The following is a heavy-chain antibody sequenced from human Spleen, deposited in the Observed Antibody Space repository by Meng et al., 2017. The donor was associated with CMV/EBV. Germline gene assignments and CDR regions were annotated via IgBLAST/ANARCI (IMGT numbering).Heavy chain of an antibody. CDR3: ARDLGGSSWYDY. J-gene: IGHJ4*02. D-gene: IGHD6-13*01. CDR2: ISSSGSPF. Sequence: SCAASGFTLSDYYMTGIRQAPGKGLEWVSSISSSGSPFYYTDSVKGRFTISRDNAKSSLYLQMNNLRAEDTALYYCARDLGGSSWYDYWGQGTLVTVSS. V-gene: IGHV3-11*04. CDR1: GFTLSDYY.